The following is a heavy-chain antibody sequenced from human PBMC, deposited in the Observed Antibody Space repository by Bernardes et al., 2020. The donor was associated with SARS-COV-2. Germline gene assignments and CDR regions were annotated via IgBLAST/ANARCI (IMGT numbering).Heavy chain of an antibody. J-gene: IGHJ4*02. CDR2: IYYSGST. Sequence: SETLSLTCTVSGVSISNYYWNWIRQPPGKGLQWIGYIYYSGSTNYSPSLKSRLTISLDTSKKQLSLNLTSVTAADTAVYYCARGDGYNPLLFDYWGQGTLVTVSS. D-gene: IGHD5-12*01. CDR1: GVSISNYY. CDR3: ARGDGYNPLLFDY. V-gene: IGHV4-59*01.